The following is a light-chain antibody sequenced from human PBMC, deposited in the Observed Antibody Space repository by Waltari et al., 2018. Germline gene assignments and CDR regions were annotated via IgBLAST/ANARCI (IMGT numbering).Light chain of an antibody. CDR2: DTS. CDR3: QQRNSWPLT. J-gene: IGKJ4*01. CDR1: QTVNTY. Sequence: ETVLTQSPVTLSLSPGERATLSCRASQTVNTYLAWYQQKPGQAHRLLIYDTSNRATGIPARFSGSGSGTDFTLTISSLEPEDFAVYYCQQRNSWPLTFGGGTKVEIK. V-gene: IGKV3-11*01.